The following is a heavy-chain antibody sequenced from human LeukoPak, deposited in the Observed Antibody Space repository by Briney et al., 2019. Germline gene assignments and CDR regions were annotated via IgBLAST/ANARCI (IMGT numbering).Heavy chain of an antibody. V-gene: IGHV4-59*12. CDR2: IYYSGST. CDR3: ARGYCSGGSCYLGYYYYYYMDV. CDR1: GGSISSYY. J-gene: IGHJ6*03. Sequence: SETLSLTCTVSGGSISSYYWSWIRQPPGKGLEWIGYIYYSGSTYYNPSLKSRVTISVDTSKNQFSLKLSSVTAADTAVYYCARGYCSGGSCYLGYYYYYYMDVWGKGTTVTVSS. D-gene: IGHD2-15*01.